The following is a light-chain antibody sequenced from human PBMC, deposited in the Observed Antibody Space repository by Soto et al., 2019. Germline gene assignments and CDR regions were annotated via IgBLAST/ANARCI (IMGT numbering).Light chain of an antibody. CDR2: GAS. CDR3: QQRSNWPLT. V-gene: IGKV3D-20*02. Sequence: EIEMTQSPGTLSLSRGERATLSCRASQSVSSSYLAWYQQKPGQAPRLLIYGASSRATGIPDRFSGSGSGTDFTLTISSLEPEDFAVYYCQQRSNWPLTFGGGTKVDIK. CDR1: QSVSSSY. J-gene: IGKJ4*01.